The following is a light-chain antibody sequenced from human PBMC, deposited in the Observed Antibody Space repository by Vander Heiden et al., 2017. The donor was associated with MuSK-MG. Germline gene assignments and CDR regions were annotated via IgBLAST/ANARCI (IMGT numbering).Light chain of an antibody. Sequence: QSFLPHPPPVPGPPGQRVTISCTGSSSNIGAGYDVHWYQQLPGTAPKLLIYGNSNRPSGVPDRFSGSKSGTSASLAITGLQAEDEADYYCQSYDSSLYVFGTGTKVTVL. CDR2: GNS. J-gene: IGLJ1*01. V-gene: IGLV1-40*01. CDR3: QSYDSSLYV. CDR1: SSNIGAGYD.